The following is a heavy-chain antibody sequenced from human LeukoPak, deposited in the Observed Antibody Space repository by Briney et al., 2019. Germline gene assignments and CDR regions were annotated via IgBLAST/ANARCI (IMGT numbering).Heavy chain of an antibody. D-gene: IGHD4-17*01. Sequence: SVKVSCKASGGTLSSYAISWVRQAPGQGLEWMGGIIPIFGTANYAQKFQGRVTITADESTSTAYMELSSLRSEDTAVYYCASGWDTVTTFGVYWGQGTLVTVSS. V-gene: IGHV1-69*01. CDR1: GGTLSSYA. J-gene: IGHJ4*02. CDR3: ASGWDTVTTFGVY. CDR2: IIPIFGTA.